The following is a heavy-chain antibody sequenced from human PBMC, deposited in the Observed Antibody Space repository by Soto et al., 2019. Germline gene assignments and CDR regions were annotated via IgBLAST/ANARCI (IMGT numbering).Heavy chain of an antibody. V-gene: IGHV4-39*01. CDR3: ARQSLVVVITTEDTFDY. J-gene: IGHJ4*02. CDR1: GGSISSSSYY. Sequence: QLQLQESGPGLVKPSETLSLTCTVSGGSISSSSYYWGWIRQPPGKGLEWIGSIYYSGSTYYNPSLKSRVTISVDTSKNQFSLQLSSVTAEDTAVYYCARQSLVVVITTEDTFDYWGQGTLVTVSS. D-gene: IGHD3-22*01. CDR2: IYYSGST.